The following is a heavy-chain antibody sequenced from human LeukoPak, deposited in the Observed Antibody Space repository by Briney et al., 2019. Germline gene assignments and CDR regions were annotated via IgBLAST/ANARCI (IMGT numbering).Heavy chain of an antibody. Sequence: GGSLRLSCAASGFTFSDYYMSWIRQAPGKGLEWVSYISSSGSTIYYADSVKGRFTISRDNAKNSLYLQMNSLRAEDTAVYFCARQLPAAMVGEVDYWGQGTLVTVSS. D-gene: IGHD2-2*01. CDR1: GFTFSDYY. J-gene: IGHJ4*02. V-gene: IGHV3-11*04. CDR2: ISSSGSTI. CDR3: ARQLPAAMVGEVDY.